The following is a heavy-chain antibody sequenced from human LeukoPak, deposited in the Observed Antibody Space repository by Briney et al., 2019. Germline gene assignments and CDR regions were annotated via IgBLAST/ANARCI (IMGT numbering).Heavy chain of an antibody. J-gene: IGHJ4*02. CDR3: ARGNGFTYYYDSSGYEFDY. Sequence: PSETLSLTCAVSGASISSGGYSWSWIRQPPGKVLEWIGYIYHSGNTYYNPSLKSRVTISVDTSKNQFSLKLSSVTAAGTAVYYCARGNGFTYYYDSSGYEFDYWGQGTLVTVSS. CDR2: IYHSGNT. CDR1: GASISSGGYS. V-gene: IGHV4-30-2*01. D-gene: IGHD3-22*01.